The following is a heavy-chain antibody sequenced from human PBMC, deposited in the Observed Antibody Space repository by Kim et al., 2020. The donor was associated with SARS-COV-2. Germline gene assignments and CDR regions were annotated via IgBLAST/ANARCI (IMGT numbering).Heavy chain of an antibody. J-gene: IGHJ5*02. Sequence: YAQRYQGRVTITADKSTRTAYLELRSLTSEDTAVYYCASRYDTSPVGFDPWGQGTLVTVSS. CDR3: ASRYDTSPVGFDP. D-gene: IGHD3-22*01. V-gene: IGHV1-69*02.